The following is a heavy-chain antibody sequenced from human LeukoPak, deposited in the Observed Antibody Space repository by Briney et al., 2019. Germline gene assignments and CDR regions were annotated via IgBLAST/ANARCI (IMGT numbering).Heavy chain of an antibody. CDR3: ARGRHCSGGSCYYFDY. V-gene: IGHV3-30-3*01. D-gene: IGHD2-15*01. Sequence: GGSLRLSCAASGFTFSSYAMHWVRQAPGKGLEWVAVISYDGSNKYYADSVKGRFTISRDNAKNSLYLQMNSLRAEDTAVYYCARGRHCSGGSCYYFDYWGQGTLVTVSS. J-gene: IGHJ4*02. CDR1: GFTFSSYA. CDR2: ISYDGSNK.